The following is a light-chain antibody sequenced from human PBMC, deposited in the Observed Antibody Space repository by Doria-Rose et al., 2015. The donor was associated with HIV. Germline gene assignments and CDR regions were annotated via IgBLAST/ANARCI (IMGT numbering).Light chain of an antibody. V-gene: IGKV4-1*01. CDR1: QSLLHTSKNY. CDR3: QQYYDTPS. J-gene: IGKJ3*01. CDR2: WAS. Sequence: TQSPESLGMSLGERATLNCKSNQSLLHTSKNYLAWYQQKPGQPPKLLIYWASTRQSGVTARFSGSGSGTDFTLTISSLEAEGVAVYYCQQYYDTPSFGPGTTVDIK.